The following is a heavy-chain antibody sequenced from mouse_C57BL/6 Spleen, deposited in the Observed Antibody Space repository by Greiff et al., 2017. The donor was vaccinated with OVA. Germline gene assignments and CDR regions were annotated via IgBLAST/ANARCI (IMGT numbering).Heavy chain of an antibody. CDR1: GFTFSSYA. D-gene: IGHD2-5*01. CDR3: TRCSNYGFAMDY. V-gene: IGHV5-9-1*02. CDR2: ISSGGDYI. Sequence: EVKLVESGEGLVKPGGSLKLSCAASGFTFSSYAMSWVRQTPEKRLEWVAYISSGGDYIYYADTVKGRFTISRDNARNTLYLQMSSLKSEDTAMYYCTRCSNYGFAMDYWGQGTSVTVSS. J-gene: IGHJ4*01.